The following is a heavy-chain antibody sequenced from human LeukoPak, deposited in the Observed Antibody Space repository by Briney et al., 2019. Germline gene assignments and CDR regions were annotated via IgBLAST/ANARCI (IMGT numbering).Heavy chain of an antibody. CDR3: AKGDIVVVTGAFDI. V-gene: IGHV3-30*18. J-gene: IGHJ3*02. D-gene: IGHD2-21*02. CDR1: GFTFSSN. CDR2: ISYDGSKK. Sequence: PGGSLRLSCVVSGFTFSSNHWVRQAPGKGLEWVAVISYDGSKKYYADSVKGRFTISRDSSKNTLYLQMNSLRAEDTAVYYCAKGDIVVVTGAFDIWGQGTMVTVSS.